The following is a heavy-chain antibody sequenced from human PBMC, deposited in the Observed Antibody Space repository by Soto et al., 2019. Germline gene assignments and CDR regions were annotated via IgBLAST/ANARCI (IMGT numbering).Heavy chain of an antibody. J-gene: IGHJ4*02. V-gene: IGHV3-23*01. CDR2: ISDNGGTT. Sequence: GGALRLSCAASEFTFSNYAMSWVRQAPGKGLEWVSSISDNGGTTYYADSVKGRFTISRDNSKNTLYLQMNSLRAEDTAVYYYAKDPQQLIVSFDYWGQGTQVTVSS. D-gene: IGHD6-13*01. CDR1: EFTFSNYA. CDR3: AKDPQQLIVSFDY.